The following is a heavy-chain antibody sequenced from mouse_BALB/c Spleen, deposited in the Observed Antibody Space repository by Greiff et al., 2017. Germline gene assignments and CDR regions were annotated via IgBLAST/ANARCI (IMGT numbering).Heavy chain of an antibody. CDR1: GFTFSDYG. CDR3: ARESLYYSFDY. CDR2: ISNLAYSI. Sequence: EVMLVESGGGLVQPGGSRKLSCAASGFTFSDYGMAWVRQAPGKGPEWVAFISNLAYSIYYADTVTGRFTISRENAKNTLYLEMSSLRSEDTAMYYCARESLYYSFDYWGQGTTLTVSS. J-gene: IGHJ2*01. D-gene: IGHD2-12*01. V-gene: IGHV5-15*02.